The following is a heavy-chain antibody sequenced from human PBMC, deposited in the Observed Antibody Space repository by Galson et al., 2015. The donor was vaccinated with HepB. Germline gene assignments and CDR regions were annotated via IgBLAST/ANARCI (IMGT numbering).Heavy chain of an antibody. J-gene: IGHJ5*02. Sequence: SAISGDSVSSNSAAWNWIRQSPSRGLEWLGRTYYRSKWYNDYAVSVKSRITINPDTSKNQFSLQLNSVTPEDTAVYYCARDIVVVVAANNWFDPWGQGTLVTVSS. V-gene: IGHV6-1*01. CDR1: GDSVSSNSAA. CDR3: ARDIVVVVAANNWFDP. CDR2: TYYRSKWYN. D-gene: IGHD2-15*01.